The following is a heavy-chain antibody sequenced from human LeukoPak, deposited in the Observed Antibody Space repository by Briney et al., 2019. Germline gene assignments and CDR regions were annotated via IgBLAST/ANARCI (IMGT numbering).Heavy chain of an antibody. J-gene: IGHJ5*02. D-gene: IGHD4-17*01. V-gene: IGHV4-34*01. CDR2: INHSGST. CDR3: ARIPSSGDYFDWFDP. Sequence: PSETLSLTCTVSGGSISSYYWSWIRQPPGKGLEWIGEINHSGSTNYNPPLKSRVTISVDTSKNQFSLKLSSVTAADTAVYYCARIPSSGDYFDWFDPWGQGTLVTVSS. CDR1: GGSISSYY.